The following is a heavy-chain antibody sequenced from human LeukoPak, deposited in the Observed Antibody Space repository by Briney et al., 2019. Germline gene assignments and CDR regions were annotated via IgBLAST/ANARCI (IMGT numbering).Heavy chain of an antibody. V-gene: IGHV3-74*01. CDR1: GFTFSSYW. CDR3: AKASPYYDVLTGYYYYFDY. Sequence: GGSLRLSCAASGFTFSSYWMHWVRQAPGKGLVWVSRINSDGSSTSYADSVKGRFTISRDNAKNTLYLQMNSLRAEDTAIYYCAKASPYYDVLTGYYYYFDYWGQGTLVTVSS. D-gene: IGHD3-9*01. CDR2: INSDGSST. J-gene: IGHJ4*02.